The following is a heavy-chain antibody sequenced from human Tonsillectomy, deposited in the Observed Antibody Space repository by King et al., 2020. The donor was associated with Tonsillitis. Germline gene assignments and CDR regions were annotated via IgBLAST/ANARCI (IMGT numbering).Heavy chain of an antibody. J-gene: IGHJ4*02. CDR1: GGTFSSYA. D-gene: IGHD2-21*02. CDR2: IIPIFGTT. Sequence: VQLVQSGAEVKKPGSSVKVSCKASGGTFSSYAFSWVRQAPGQGLEWMGGIIPIFGTTNYAQKFQGRIAITADESTSTAHMELTSLTSEDTAVYYCARSPYCGGDCYSYFDYWGQGTLVTVS. CDR3: ARSPYCGGDCYSYFDY. V-gene: IGHV1-69*01.